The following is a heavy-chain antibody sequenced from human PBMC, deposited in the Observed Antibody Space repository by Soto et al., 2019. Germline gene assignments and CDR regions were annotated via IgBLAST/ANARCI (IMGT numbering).Heavy chain of an antibody. CDR2: IYHSGST. D-gene: IGHD4-17*01. CDR3: AREVDGVYAFDI. CDR1: GGSISSGGYS. J-gene: IGHJ3*02. V-gene: IGHV4-30-2*01. Sequence: SETLSLTCAVSGGSISSGGYSWSWIRQPPGKGLEWIGYIYHSGSTYYNPSLKSRVTISVDRSKNQFSLKLSSVTAADTAVYYCAREVDGVYAFDIWGQGTMVTVSS.